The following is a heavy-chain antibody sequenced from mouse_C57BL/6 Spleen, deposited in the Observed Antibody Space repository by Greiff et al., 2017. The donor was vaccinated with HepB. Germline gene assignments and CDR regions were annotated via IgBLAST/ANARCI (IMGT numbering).Heavy chain of an antibody. CDR2: IDPSDSET. D-gene: IGHD1-1*01. V-gene: IGHV1-52*01. CDR1: GYTFTSYW. J-gene: IGHJ3*01. Sequence: QVQLQQPGAELVRPGSSVKLSCKASGYTFTSYWMHWVKQRPIQGLEWIGNIDPSDSETHYNQKFKDKATLTVDKSSSTAYMQLSSLTSEDSAVYYCARDYYGSLFAYWGQVTLVTVSA. CDR3: ARDYYGSLFAY.